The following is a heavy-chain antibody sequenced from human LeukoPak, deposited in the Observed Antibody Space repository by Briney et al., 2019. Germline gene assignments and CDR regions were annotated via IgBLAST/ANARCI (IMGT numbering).Heavy chain of an antibody. CDR1: GFTFDAYA. D-gene: IGHD5-12*01. V-gene: IGHV3-9*01. Sequence: PGGSLRLSCAASGFTFDAYAMHWVRQPPGQGLEWVSGISWNSDNIAFADFVKGRFTISRDNAKNSLYLQMNSLRVEDTALYFCARKIESGAAHYFDYWGQGTLVTVSS. J-gene: IGHJ4*02. CDR2: ISWNSDNI. CDR3: ARKIESGAAHYFDY.